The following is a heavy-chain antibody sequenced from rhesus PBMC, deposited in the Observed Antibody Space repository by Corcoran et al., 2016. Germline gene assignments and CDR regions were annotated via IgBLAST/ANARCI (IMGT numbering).Heavy chain of an antibody. CDR3: ARDRVPSHYGLDS. V-gene: IGHV4-65*01. CDR1: GGSVSSSNW. CDR2: ISGSSGNT. D-gene: IGHD3-34*01. Sequence: QVQLQESGPGLVKPSETLSLTCAVSGGSVSSSNWWSLIRQPPGKGLDCSGYISGSSGNTYYNPTPKRRVTISPDMANNQFARKLGSVLAADTAVYYCARDRVPSHYGLDSWGQGVVVTVSS. J-gene: IGHJ6*01.